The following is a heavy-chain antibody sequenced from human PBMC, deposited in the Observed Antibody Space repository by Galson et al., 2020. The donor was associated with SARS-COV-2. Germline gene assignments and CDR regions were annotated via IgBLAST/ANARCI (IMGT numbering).Heavy chain of an antibody. V-gene: IGHV4-31*03. CDR2: IYYSGST. CDR3: ARDLRHYDPFLTVGDGMDV. Sequence: SETLSLTCTVSGGSISSGGYYWSWIRQHPGKGLEWIGYIYYSGSTYYNPSLKSRVTISVDTSKNQFSLKLSSVTAADTAVYYCARDLRHYDPFLTVGDGMDVWGKGTTVTVSS. D-gene: IGHD3-3*01. J-gene: IGHJ6*04. CDR1: GGSISSGGYY.